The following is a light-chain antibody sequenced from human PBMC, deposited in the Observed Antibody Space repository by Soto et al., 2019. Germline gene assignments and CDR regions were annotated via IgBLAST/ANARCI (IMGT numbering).Light chain of an antibody. CDR3: LKDSNFIWT. CDR1: QDVGTV. Sequence: AVQMTQSPASLSASVGDRVIITCRASQDVGTVLGWYQQKPGKAPKLLIYAASNLESGVPTRFSGTGSGTEFTLSISSLQPEDFATYYCLKDSNFIWTFGQGTTVDFK. J-gene: IGKJ1*01. V-gene: IGKV1-6*01. CDR2: AAS.